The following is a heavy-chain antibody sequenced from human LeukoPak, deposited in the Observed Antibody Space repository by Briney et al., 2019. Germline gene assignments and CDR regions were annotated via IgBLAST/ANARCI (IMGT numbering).Heavy chain of an antibody. CDR2: INHSGST. CDR1: GGSFSGYY. D-gene: IGHD3-10*01. Sequence: SETLSLTCADYGGSFSGYYWSWIRQPPGKGLGWIGEINHSGSTNYNPSLKSRVTISVDTSKNQFSLKLSSVTAADTAVYYCARGPYYYGSGRRFDYWGQGTLVTVSS. J-gene: IGHJ4*02. V-gene: IGHV4-34*01. CDR3: ARGPYYYGSGRRFDY.